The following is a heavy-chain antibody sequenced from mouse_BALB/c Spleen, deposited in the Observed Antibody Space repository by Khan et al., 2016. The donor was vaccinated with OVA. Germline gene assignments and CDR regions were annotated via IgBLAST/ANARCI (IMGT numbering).Heavy chain of an antibody. J-gene: IGHJ3*01. CDR1: GFTFSTYG. V-gene: IGHV5-6*01. CDR2: VSTGGGYT. CDR3: TRLAYYYDSEGFAY. D-gene: IGHD1-1*01. Sequence: EVELVVSGGDLVKPGGSLKLSCAASGFTFSTYGMSWVRQTPDKRLEWVATVSTGGGYTYYPDSVKGRFTISRDKAKNTLYLQMSGLKSEDTAMFYCTRLAYYYDSEGFAYWGQGTLVTVSA.